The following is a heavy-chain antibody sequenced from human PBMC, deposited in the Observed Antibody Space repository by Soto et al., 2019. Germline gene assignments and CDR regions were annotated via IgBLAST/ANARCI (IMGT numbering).Heavy chain of an antibody. J-gene: IGHJ4*02. D-gene: IGHD6-13*01. Sequence: EVQLLESGGGLVQPGGSLRLSCAASGFTFSSYAMSWVRQAPRKRLEWVSAISSSGGSTYYADSVKGQFTISRDNSKNTLYMQMNSLRAEDTTVYYGAKDQKDSTSWSELNYGGQGTLVTVSS. CDR3: AKDQKDSTSWSELNY. CDR1: GFTFSSYA. V-gene: IGHV3-23*01. CDR2: ISSSGGST.